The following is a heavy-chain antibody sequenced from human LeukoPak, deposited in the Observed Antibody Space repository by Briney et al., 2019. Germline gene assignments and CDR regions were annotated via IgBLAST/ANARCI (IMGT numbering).Heavy chain of an antibody. Sequence: ASVKVSCKASGYTFTSYGISWVRQAPGQGPEWMGWISAYNGNTNYAQKLQGRVTMTTDTSTSTAYMELRSLRSDDTAVYYCAREKLVATMKYYYYGMDVWGQGTTVTVSS. CDR1: GYTFTSYG. CDR3: AREKLVATMKYYYYGMDV. D-gene: IGHD5-12*01. CDR2: ISAYNGNT. V-gene: IGHV1-18*01. J-gene: IGHJ6*02.